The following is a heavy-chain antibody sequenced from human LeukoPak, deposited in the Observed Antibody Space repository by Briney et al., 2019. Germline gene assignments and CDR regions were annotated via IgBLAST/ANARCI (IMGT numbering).Heavy chain of an antibody. V-gene: IGHV4-28*05. D-gene: IGHD2-2*01. CDR2: IYYSGSI. J-gene: IGHJ3*02. CDR3: ARNLPGYCSSTSCTTGAFDI. Sequence: SDTLSLTCAVSGYSLSSSNWWGWIRQPPGKGLEWIGYIYYSGSIYYNPSLKSRVTMSVDTSKNQFSLKLSSVTAVDTAVYYCARNLPGYCSSTSCTTGAFDIWGQGTMVTVSS. CDR1: GYSLSSSNW.